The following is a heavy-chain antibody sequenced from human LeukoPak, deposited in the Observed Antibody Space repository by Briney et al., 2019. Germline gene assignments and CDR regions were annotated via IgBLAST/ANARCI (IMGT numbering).Heavy chain of an antibody. J-gene: IGHJ5*02. CDR3: ASGVSYYGWFDP. Sequence: ASVKVSCKASGGTFSSYAISWVRQAPGQGLEWMGGIIPIFGTANYAQKFQGRVTITADESTSTAYMELSSLRSEDTAAYYCASGVSYYGWFDPWGQGTLVTVSS. D-gene: IGHD1-26*01. CDR2: IIPIFGTA. V-gene: IGHV1-69*13. CDR1: GGTFSSYA.